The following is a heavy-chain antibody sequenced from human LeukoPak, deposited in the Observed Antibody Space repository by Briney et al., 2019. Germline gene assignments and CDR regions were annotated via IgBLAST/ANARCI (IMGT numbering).Heavy chain of an antibody. CDR3: SLEGSSWYRYFQH. D-gene: IGHD6-13*01. V-gene: IGHV3-7*05. CDR1: GFTFSSYW. J-gene: IGHJ1*01. Sequence: GGSLRLSCAASGFTFSSYWMTWVRQAPGKGLEWVANIKQDGSEKYYVDSVKGRFTISRDNAKNSLYLQMNSLRAEDTAVYYSSLEGSSWYRYFQHWGQGTLVTVSS. CDR2: IKQDGSEK.